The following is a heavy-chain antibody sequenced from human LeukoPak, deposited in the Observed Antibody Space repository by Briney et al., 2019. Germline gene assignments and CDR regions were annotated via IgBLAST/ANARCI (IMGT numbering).Heavy chain of an antibody. D-gene: IGHD5-24*01. CDR2: INPRVGST. V-gene: IGHV1-46*01. CDR3: ARGQMATIPDY. Sequence: GASVTVSFKASGYTFTSYGISWVRQAPGQGLEWMGVINPRVGSTTYAETFQGRVTITGDMSTSTVYMDMSSLTSEDTAVYYCARGQMATIPDYWGQGTLVTVSS. CDR1: GYTFTSYG. J-gene: IGHJ4*02.